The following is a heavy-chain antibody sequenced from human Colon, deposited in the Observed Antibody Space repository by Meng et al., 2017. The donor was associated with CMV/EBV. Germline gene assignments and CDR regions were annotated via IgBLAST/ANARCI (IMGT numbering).Heavy chain of an antibody. V-gene: IGHV4-34*01. J-gene: IGHJ3*02. CDR3: AGGSLPVTLGDGFEI. D-gene: IGHD2-2*01. Sequence: SETLSLTCAVYGGSFSGYYWAWIRQSPGKGLEWIGTFYSGGTSSFNPSLKSRVTISIDTSKNQFSLKMNSTTAADTAIYFCAGGSLPVTLGDGFEIWGQGTLVTVSS. CDR1: GGSFSGYY. CDR2: FYSGGTS.